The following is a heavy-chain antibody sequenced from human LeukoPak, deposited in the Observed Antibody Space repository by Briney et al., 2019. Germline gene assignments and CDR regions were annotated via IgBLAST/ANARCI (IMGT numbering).Heavy chain of an antibody. Sequence: GGSLRLSCAASGVTFSSYAMSWVRQTPGKGLEWVSVISGSGGSTDYADSVKGRFTISRDNSKNTLYLQMNSLRAEDTAVYYCAKPRDYGDYQGLDYWGQGTLVTVSS. CDR1: GVTFSSYA. CDR3: AKPRDYGDYQGLDY. CDR2: ISGSGGST. J-gene: IGHJ4*02. V-gene: IGHV3-23*01. D-gene: IGHD4-17*01.